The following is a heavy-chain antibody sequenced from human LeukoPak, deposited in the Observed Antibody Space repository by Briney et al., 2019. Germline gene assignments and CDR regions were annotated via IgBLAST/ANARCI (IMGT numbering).Heavy chain of an antibody. D-gene: IGHD2/OR15-2a*01. V-gene: IGHV3-23*01. J-gene: IGHJ4*02. CDR3: AKDLSTAAKYYFDY. CDR2: ISGNGGRT. CDR1: GFTFSSYA. Sequence: GGSLRLSCAASGFTFSSYAMSWVRQAPGKGLEWVSTISGNGGRTYYADSVKGRFTISRDNSKNTLYLQMGSLRAEDTALYYCAKDLSTAAKYYFDYWGQGTLVTVSS.